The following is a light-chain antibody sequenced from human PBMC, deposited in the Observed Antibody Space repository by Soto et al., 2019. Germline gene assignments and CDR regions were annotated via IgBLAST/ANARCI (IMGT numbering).Light chain of an antibody. CDR1: QSVSSY. Sequence: EIVLTQSPATLSLSPGERATLSCRASQSVSSYLAWYPQKPGQAPRLLIYDASNRATGIPARFSGSGSGTDFSHTISSLEPEDFAVYYCQQRSNWPVLNFGTGTKVDIK. CDR2: DAS. J-gene: IGKJ3*01. CDR3: QQRSNWPVLN. V-gene: IGKV3-11*01.